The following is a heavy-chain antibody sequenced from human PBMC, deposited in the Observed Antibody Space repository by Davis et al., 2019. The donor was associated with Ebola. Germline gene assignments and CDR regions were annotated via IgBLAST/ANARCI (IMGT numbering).Heavy chain of an antibody. CDR1: GYTFTSYG. Sequence: ASVKVSCKASGYTFTSYGISCVRQAPGQGLEWMGWISSYNGNTNYAQKPQGRVTMTTDTSTSTAYMGLRSLRSDDTAVYYCARGHSGSWYNWFDPWGQGTLVTVSS. D-gene: IGHD6-13*01. V-gene: IGHV1-18*01. CDR3: ARGHSGSWYNWFDP. J-gene: IGHJ5*02. CDR2: ISSYNGNT.